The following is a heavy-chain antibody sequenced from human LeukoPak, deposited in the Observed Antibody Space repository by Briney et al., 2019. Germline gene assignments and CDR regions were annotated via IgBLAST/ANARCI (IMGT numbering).Heavy chain of an antibody. D-gene: IGHD6-19*01. CDR1: GYTFTGYY. J-gene: IGHJ4*02. V-gene: IGHV1-2*02. Sequence: ASVKVSCKASGYTFTGYYMHWVRQAPGQGLEWMGWINPNSGGTNYAQKFQGRVTMTRDTSISTAYMELSRLRSDDTAVYYCARAYSSGWYRRFGYWGQGTLVTVSS. CDR2: INPNSGGT. CDR3: ARAYSSGWYRRFGY.